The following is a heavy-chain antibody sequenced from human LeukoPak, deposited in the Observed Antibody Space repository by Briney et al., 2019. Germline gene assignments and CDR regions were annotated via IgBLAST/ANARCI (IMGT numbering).Heavy chain of an antibody. CDR1: GYTFTSYY. CDR2: INPSGGDT. D-gene: IGHD1-26*01. Sequence: ASVKVSCKASGYTFTSYYLHWVRQAPGQGLEWMGVINPSGGDTTYAQKFQGRVTMSRDTSTNTVYMDLSSLRSEDSALYYCARDREVGATQRCFDYWGQGTLVTFSS. J-gene: IGHJ4*02. CDR3: ARDREVGATQRCFDY. V-gene: IGHV1-46*01.